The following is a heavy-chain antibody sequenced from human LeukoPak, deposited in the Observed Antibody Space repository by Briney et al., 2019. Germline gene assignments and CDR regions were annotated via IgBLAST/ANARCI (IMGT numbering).Heavy chain of an antibody. Sequence: PGGSLRLSCAASGFTFNRFWMHWVRQAPGKGLVWVSRIISDGSSTNYADSVKGRFTISRDNAKNTLYLQMNSLRAEDTAVYYCAREDVDITVATSGAFDIWGQGTMVTVSS. CDR2: IISDGSST. J-gene: IGHJ3*02. CDR1: GFTFNRFW. CDR3: AREDVDITVATSGAFDI. D-gene: IGHD6-19*01. V-gene: IGHV3-74*01.